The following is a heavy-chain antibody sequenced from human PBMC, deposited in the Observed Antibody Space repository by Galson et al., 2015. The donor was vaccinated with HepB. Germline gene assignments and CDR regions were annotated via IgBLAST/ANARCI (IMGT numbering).Heavy chain of an antibody. Sequence: SVKVSCKASGYSFTSTGISCVRQAAGQGLEWLGWHSINSGNTNYAQRLQGRVTLTRATSTNTAYMAVSILRSDDAAVYYYARETPDTYYFDYWGQGTLVTVSS. V-gene: IGHV1-18*04. CDR1: GYSFTSTG. CDR3: ARETPDTYYFDY. D-gene: IGHD2/OR15-2a*01. CDR2: HSINSGNT. J-gene: IGHJ4*02.